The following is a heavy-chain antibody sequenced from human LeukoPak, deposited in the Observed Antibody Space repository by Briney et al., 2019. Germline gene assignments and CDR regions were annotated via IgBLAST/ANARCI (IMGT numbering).Heavy chain of an antibody. Sequence: GGSLRLSCAASGFTFSSYSMNWVRQAPGKGLEWVSYISSSSSTIYYADSVKGRFTISRDNAKNSLYLQMNSLRAEDTAVYYCAAKQQLPAFDPWGQGTLVTVSS. V-gene: IGHV3-48*04. CDR3: AAKQQLPAFDP. CDR1: GFTFSSYS. J-gene: IGHJ5*02. CDR2: ISSSSSTI. D-gene: IGHD6-13*01.